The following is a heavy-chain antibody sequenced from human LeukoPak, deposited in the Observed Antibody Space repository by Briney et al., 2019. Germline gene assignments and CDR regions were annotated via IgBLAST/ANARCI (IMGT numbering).Heavy chain of an antibody. J-gene: IGHJ4*02. CDR2: INPSGGST. Sequence: ASVKVSCKASEYTFTSYYMHWVRQAPGQGLEWMGIINPSGGSTSYAQKFQGRVTMTRDTSTSTVYMELSSLRSEDTAVYYCASTLTVRNYFDYWGQGTLVTVSS. D-gene: IGHD3-9*01. V-gene: IGHV1-46*01. CDR1: EYTFTSYY. CDR3: ASTLTVRNYFDY.